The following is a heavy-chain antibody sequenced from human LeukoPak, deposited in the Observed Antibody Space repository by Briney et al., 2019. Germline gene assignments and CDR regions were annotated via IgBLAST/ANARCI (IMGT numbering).Heavy chain of an antibody. D-gene: IGHD3-22*01. CDR2: ISAYNGNT. V-gene: IGHV1-18*01. Sequence: ASVKVSCKASGYTLTSYGISWVRQAPGQGLEWMGWISAYNGNTNYAQKLQGRVTMTTDTSTSTPYMELSSLRSDDTAVYYWARDPRPYDSSGYYFLAWGQGTLVTVSS. CDR3: ARDPRPYDSSGYYFLA. J-gene: IGHJ5*02. CDR1: GYTLTSYG.